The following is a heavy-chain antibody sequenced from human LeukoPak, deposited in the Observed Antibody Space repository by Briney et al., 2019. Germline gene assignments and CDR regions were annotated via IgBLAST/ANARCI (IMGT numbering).Heavy chain of an antibody. V-gene: IGHV3-21*01. D-gene: IGHD3-10*01. CDR1: GFTFSIYS. CDR3: AREYYGSGTPLFDY. J-gene: IGHJ4*02. Sequence: PGGSLRLSCAASGFTFSIYSMSWVRQAPGKGLEWVSSISSSSSSIYYADSVKGRFTISRDSAKNSLCLQMNSLRAEDTALYYCAREYYGSGTPLFDYWGQGTLVTVSS. CDR2: ISSSSSSI.